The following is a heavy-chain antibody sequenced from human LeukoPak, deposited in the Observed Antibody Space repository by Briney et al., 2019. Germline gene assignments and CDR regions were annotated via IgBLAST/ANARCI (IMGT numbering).Heavy chain of an antibody. J-gene: IGHJ3*02. D-gene: IGHD6-19*01. V-gene: IGHV3-20*04. Sequence: GGSLRLSCAASGFTFDDYGMSWVRQAPGKGLEWVSGINWNGGSTGYADSVKGRFTISRDNAKNSLYLQMNSLRAEDTALYYCARDRGIAVAGSAFDIWGQGTMVTVPS. CDR2: INWNGGST. CDR1: GFTFDDYG. CDR3: ARDRGIAVAGSAFDI.